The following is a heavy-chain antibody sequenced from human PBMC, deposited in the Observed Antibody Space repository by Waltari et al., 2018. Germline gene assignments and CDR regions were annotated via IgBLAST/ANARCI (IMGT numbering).Heavy chain of an antibody. D-gene: IGHD1-26*01. Sequence: EVQLVESGGGLVQPGRSLRLSCAASGSLCYDFAMHWVRQVAGKGLEWVASLTWNSDTIYYADSVKGRFTVSRDNAKKSLYLQMNSLRPEDRALYYCVRGLYSGSFDVYDHWGQGALVTVSS. CDR1: GSLCYDFA. V-gene: IGHV3-9*01. J-gene: IGHJ4*02. CDR2: LTWNSDTI. CDR3: VRGLYSGSFDVYDH.